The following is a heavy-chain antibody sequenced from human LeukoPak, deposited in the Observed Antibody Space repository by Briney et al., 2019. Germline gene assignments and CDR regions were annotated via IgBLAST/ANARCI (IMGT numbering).Heavy chain of an antibody. Sequence: PSETLSLTCTVSGGSISSGDYYWSWIRQPPGKGLEWIGYIYYSGSTYYNPSLRSRLTISVDTSKNQFSLRLSSVTAADTAVYYCARDRHGDYGMDVWGQGTTVTVSS. D-gene: IGHD4-17*01. CDR2: IYYSGST. CDR1: GGSISSGDYY. CDR3: ARDRHGDYGMDV. V-gene: IGHV4-30-4*01. J-gene: IGHJ6*02.